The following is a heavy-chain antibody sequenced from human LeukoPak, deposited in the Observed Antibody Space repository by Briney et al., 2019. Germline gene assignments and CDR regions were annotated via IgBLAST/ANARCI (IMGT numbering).Heavy chain of an antibody. D-gene: IGHD3-10*01. CDR3: ARDRLPYYGSDYPWFDP. CDR2: IIPIFGTA. CDR1: GYTFTSYG. J-gene: IGHJ5*02. V-gene: IGHV1-69*13. Sequence: ASVKVSCKASGYTFTSYGISWVRQAPGQGLEWMGGIIPIFGTANYAQKFQGRVTITADESTSTAYMELSSLRSEDTAVYYCARDRLPYYGSDYPWFDPWGQGTLVTVSS.